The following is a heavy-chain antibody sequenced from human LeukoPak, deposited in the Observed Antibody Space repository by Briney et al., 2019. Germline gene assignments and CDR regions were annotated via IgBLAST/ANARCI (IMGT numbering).Heavy chain of an antibody. CDR3: ARVGVAAAGINWFDP. D-gene: IGHD6-13*01. CDR2: IYYSGST. J-gene: IGHJ5*02. Sequence: SETLSLTCTVSGGSISSSSYYWGWIRQPPGKGLEWIGSIYYSGSTYYNPSLKSRVTISVDTSKNQFSLKLSSVTAADTAVYYCARVGVAAAGINWFDPWGQGTLVTVSS. V-gene: IGHV4-39*07. CDR1: GGSISSSSYY.